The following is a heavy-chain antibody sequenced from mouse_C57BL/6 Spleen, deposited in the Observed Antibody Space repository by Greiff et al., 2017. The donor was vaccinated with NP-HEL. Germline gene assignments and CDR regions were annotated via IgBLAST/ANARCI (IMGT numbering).Heavy chain of an antibody. CDR2: ISNGGGST. CDR3: ARETTVVATDYAMDY. Sequence: EVKVEESGGGLVQPGGSLKLSCAASGFTFSDYYMYWVRQTPEKRLEWVAYISNGGGSTYYPDTVKGRFTISRDNAKNTLYLQMSRLKSEDTAMYYCARETTVVATDYAMDYWGQGTSVTVSS. D-gene: IGHD1-1*01. CDR1: GFTFSDYY. J-gene: IGHJ4*01. V-gene: IGHV5-12*01.